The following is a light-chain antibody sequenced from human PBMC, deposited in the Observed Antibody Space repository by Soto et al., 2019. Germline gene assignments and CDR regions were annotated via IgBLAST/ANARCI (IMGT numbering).Light chain of an antibody. CDR2: GAS. CDR3: QQYANSPLT. J-gene: IGKJ4*01. V-gene: IGKV3-20*01. CDR1: QSVRSTY. Sequence: EIVLTQSPGTLSLSPGERATLSCRASQSVRSTYLAWYQQKPGQAPRLLIYGASSRATGLPDRFSGSGSGTDFTLTISRLEPEDFAVYYWQQYANSPLTFGGGTKVEIK.